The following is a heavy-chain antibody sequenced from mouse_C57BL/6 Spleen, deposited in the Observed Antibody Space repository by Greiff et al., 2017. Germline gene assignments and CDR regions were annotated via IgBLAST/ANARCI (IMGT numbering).Heavy chain of an antibody. Sequence: VQLQQPGAELVKPGASVKLSCKASGYTFTSYWMHWVKQRPGQGLEWIGMIHPNSGSTNYNEKFKSKATLTVDKSSSTAYMQLSSLTSEDSAVYYCARRSYSDYLAYWGQGTLVTVSA. CDR3: ARRSYSDYLAY. CDR1: GYTFTSYW. D-gene: IGHD2-13*01. CDR2: IHPNSGST. J-gene: IGHJ3*01. V-gene: IGHV1-64*01.